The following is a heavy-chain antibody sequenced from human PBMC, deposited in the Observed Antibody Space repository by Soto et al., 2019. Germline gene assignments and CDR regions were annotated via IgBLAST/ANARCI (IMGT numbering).Heavy chain of an antibody. CDR3: ASPRGHSYSSGWYEGAFDI. CDR2: IYPGDSDT. Sequence: GESLKISCKGSGYSFTSYWIGWVRQMPGKGLEWMGIIYPGDSDTRYSPSFQGQVTISADKSISTAYLQWSSLKASDTAMYYCASPRGHSYSSGWYEGAFDIWGQGTMVTVSS. CDR1: GYSFTSYW. J-gene: IGHJ3*02. D-gene: IGHD6-19*01. V-gene: IGHV5-51*01.